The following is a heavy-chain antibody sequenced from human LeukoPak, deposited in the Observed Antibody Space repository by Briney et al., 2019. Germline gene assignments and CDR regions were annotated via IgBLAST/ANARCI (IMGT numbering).Heavy chain of an antibody. Sequence: ASVKVSCKASGYTFTTYHMHWVRQAPGQGLEWMGIINPSGGGTSYAQKFQGRVAMTRDTSTSTVYMELSSLRSEDTAVYYCAGASVTTGVGNYWGQGTLVTVSS. D-gene: IGHD4-23*01. V-gene: IGHV1-46*01. CDR1: GYTFTTYH. J-gene: IGHJ4*02. CDR2: INPSGGGT. CDR3: AGASVTTGVGNY.